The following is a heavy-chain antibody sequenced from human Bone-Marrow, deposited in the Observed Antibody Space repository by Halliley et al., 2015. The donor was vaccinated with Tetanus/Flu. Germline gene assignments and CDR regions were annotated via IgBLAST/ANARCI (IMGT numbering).Heavy chain of an antibody. J-gene: IGHJ5*02. CDR2: IIPLFGTT. CDR3: TGGGSSGWPPLSTPPTWFAP. Sequence: QLVQSGAEVKKPGSSLKVSCRASGDTFNKIGITWVRQAPGEGLEWMGGIIPLFGTTNYDKKFHGRVTITADESTNTVYMEMTSLRSDNPAQYFCTGGGSSGWPPLSTPPTWFAPWGQGTLVPVSA. CDR1: GDTFNKIG. V-gene: IGHV1-69*01. D-gene: IGHD6-19*01.